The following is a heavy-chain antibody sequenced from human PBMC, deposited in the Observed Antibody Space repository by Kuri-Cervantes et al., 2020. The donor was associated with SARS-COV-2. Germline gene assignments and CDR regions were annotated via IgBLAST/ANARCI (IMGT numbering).Heavy chain of an antibody. J-gene: IGHJ4*02. CDR3: ARGSFRPGFWTYFDY. CDR1: GYTFTSYY. D-gene: IGHD1-1*01. Sequence: ASVKVSCKASGYTFTSYYMHWVRQAPGQGLEWMGIINPSGGSTSYAQKFQGRVTMTRDTSTSTVYMELSSLRSEDTAVYYCARGSFRPGFWTYFDYWGQGTLVTVSS. CDR2: INPSGGST. V-gene: IGHV1-46*01.